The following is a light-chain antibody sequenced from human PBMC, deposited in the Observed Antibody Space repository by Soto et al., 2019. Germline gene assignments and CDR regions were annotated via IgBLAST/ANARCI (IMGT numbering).Light chain of an antibody. J-gene: IGKJ2*01. CDR3: QQRRNWPRT. CDR1: QSVSNS. V-gene: IGKV3-11*01. Sequence: EIVLTQSPATLSLSPGERATLSCRASQSVSNSLVWFQHKPGQAPRLLIYDASNRATDIPARFSGSGSGTDFTLTISSLAPEDLAVYYCQQRRNWPRTFGQGTKLEIK. CDR2: DAS.